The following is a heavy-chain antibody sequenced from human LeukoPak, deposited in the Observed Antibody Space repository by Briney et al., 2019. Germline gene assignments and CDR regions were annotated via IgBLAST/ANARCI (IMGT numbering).Heavy chain of an antibody. V-gene: IGHV3-48*04. CDR3: ARDLGVTMVRGTFDY. D-gene: IGHD3-10*01. CDR1: GFTFSSYS. J-gene: IGHJ4*02. Sequence: GGSLRLSCAASGFTFSSYSMNWVRQAPGKGLEWVSYISSSGSTIYYAASVKGRFTISRDNAKNSLYLQMNSLRAEDTAVYYCARDLGVTMVRGTFDYWGQGTLVTVSS. CDR2: ISSSGSTI.